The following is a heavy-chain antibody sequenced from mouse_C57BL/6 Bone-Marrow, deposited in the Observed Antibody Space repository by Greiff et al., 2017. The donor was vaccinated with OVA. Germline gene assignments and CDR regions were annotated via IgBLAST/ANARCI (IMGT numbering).Heavy chain of an antibody. J-gene: IGHJ2*01. CDR3: TRGYYFDY. V-gene: IGHV1-4*01. Sequence: YLSIPFSSFNISFNSSFYTFTIYTIHLVKQRPGQGLEWIGYIDPTNDYTNYNQKFKGKATLTADKSSSTAYMQLSSLTSEDSAVYYCTRGYYFDYWGQGTTLTVSS. CDR1: FYTFTIYT. CDR2: IDPTNDYT.